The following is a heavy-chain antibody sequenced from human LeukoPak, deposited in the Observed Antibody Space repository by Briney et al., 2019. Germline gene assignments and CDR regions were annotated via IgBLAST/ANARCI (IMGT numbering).Heavy chain of an antibody. J-gene: IGHJ4*02. CDR1: GFTFGSYA. V-gene: IGHV3-23*01. CDR2: ISGSGGST. Sequence: GGSLRLSCAASGFTFGSYAMSWVRQAPGKGLEWVSAISGSGGSTYYADSVKGRFTISRDNSKNTLYLQMNSLRAEDTAVYYCAKFLPTHIVVANYYFDYWGQGTLVTVSS. D-gene: IGHD2-21*01. CDR3: AKFLPTHIVVANYYFDY.